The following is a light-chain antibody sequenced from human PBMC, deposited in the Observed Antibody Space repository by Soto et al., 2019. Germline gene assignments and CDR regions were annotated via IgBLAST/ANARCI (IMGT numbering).Light chain of an antibody. V-gene: IGKV3-20*01. Sequence: EFVLTQSPGTLSLSPGERATLSCRASQTVRNNYLAWYQQKPGQAPRLLIYDASSRATGIPDRFSGGGSGTDFTLTISRLEPEDFAVYYCQQYNNWPPKLTFGGGTKVDIK. CDR3: QQYNNWPPKLT. CDR2: DAS. CDR1: QTVRNNY. J-gene: IGKJ4*01.